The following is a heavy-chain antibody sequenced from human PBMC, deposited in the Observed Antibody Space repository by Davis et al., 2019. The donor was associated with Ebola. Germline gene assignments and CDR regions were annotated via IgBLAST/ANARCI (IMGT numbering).Heavy chain of an antibody. J-gene: IGHJ5*01. CDR3: ARDPLIIGDATTDS. CDR1: KFTLSSYW. Sequence: GESLKISCAASKFTLSSYWMSWVRQAPGKGLEWVATIENDGSKKYYMDSVKGRFTISRDNAKNSLFLQMNSLSADDTAVYYCARDPLIIGDATTDSWGQGTLVTVSS. CDR2: IENDGSKK. V-gene: IGHV3-7*01. D-gene: IGHD2/OR15-2a*01.